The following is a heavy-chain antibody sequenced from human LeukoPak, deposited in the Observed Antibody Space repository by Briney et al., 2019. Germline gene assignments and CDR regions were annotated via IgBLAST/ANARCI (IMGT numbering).Heavy chain of an antibody. CDR3: ARGVVARKVLLWFGELNFDY. V-gene: IGHV1-18*01. CDR2: ISAYNGNT. D-gene: IGHD3-10*01. CDR1: GYTFTSYG. Sequence: VASVKVSCKASGYTFTSYGISWVRQAPGQGLEWMGWISAYNGNTNYAQKLQGRVTMTTDTSTSTAYMELRSLRSDDTAVYYCARGVVARKVLLWFGELNFDYWGQGTLVTVSS. J-gene: IGHJ4*02.